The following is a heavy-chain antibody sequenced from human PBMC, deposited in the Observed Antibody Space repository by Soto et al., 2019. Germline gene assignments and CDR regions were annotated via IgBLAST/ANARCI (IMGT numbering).Heavy chain of an antibody. D-gene: IGHD5-18*01. Sequence: GESLKISCAASGFTFSSYAMSWVRQAPGKGLEWVSAISGSGGSTYYADSVKGRFTISRDNSKNTLYLQMNSLRAEDTAVYYCAKDLGYSYGSGYYFDYWGQGTLVTVSS. CDR1: GFTFSSYA. J-gene: IGHJ4*02. V-gene: IGHV3-23*01. CDR3: AKDLGYSYGSGYYFDY. CDR2: ISGSGGST.